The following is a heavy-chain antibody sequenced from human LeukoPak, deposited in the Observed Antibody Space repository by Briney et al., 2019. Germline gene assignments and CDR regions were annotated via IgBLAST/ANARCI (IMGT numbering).Heavy chain of an antibody. Sequence: PGGSLRLSCAASGFTFSSYGMHWVRQAPGKGLEWVAVISYDGSNKYYADSVKGRFTISRDNSKNTLYLQMNSLRAEDTAVYYCARDQIEKELLSFFDWGQGTLVTVSS. D-gene: IGHD1-26*01. CDR2: ISYDGSNK. J-gene: IGHJ4*02. CDR1: GFTFSSYG. V-gene: IGHV3-30*03. CDR3: ARDQIEKELLSFFD.